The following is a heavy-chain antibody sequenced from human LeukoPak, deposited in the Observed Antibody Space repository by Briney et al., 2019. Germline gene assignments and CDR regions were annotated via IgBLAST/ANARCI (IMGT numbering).Heavy chain of an antibody. CDR1: GLTGSHNY. CDR2: IHTSGDT. CDR3: IVFGDSNH. D-gene: IGHD4-17*01. Sequence: GGSLRLSCAASGLTGSHNYVSWVRQAPGKGLEWVSAIHTSGDTCYADSVKGRFTISRDTSKNTLYPQTNSLRVEDTAVYYCIVFGDSNHWGQGTLVTVSS. V-gene: IGHV3-53*01. J-gene: IGHJ5*02.